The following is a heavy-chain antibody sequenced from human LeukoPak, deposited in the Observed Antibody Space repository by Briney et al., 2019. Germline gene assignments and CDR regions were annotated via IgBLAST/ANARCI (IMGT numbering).Heavy chain of an antibody. Sequence: GASVKVSCKASGYTFTGYYMHWVRQAPGQGLEWMGWINPNSGGTNYAQKFQGRVTMTRDTSISTAYMELSRLRSDDTAVYYCARASGIFGVVKDSDWFDPWGQGTLVTVSS. CDR2: INPNSGGT. CDR3: ARASGIFGVVKDSDWFDP. CDR1: GYTFTGYY. V-gene: IGHV1-2*02. J-gene: IGHJ5*02. D-gene: IGHD3-3*01.